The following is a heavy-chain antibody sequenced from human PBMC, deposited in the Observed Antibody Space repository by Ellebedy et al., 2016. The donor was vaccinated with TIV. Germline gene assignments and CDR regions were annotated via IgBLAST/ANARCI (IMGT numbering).Heavy chain of an antibody. D-gene: IGHD2-2*01. J-gene: IGHJ6*03. CDR2: INSYGGST. Sequence: PGGSLRLSCAVSGFTFRDFWMHWVRHAPGKGLVWVSRINSYGGSTYYADSVKGRFTISRDNAKNTLYLQMNSLRAEDTAVYYCARDGTGIVEPGYYYYMDVWGKGTTVTGAS. CDR1: GFTFRDFW. V-gene: IGHV3-74*01. CDR3: ARDGTGIVEPGYYYYMDV.